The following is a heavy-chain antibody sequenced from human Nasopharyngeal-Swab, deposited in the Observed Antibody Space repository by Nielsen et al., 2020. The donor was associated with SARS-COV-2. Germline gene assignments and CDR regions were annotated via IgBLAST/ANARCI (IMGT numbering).Heavy chain of an antibody. V-gene: IGHV3-74*01. CDR3: ARGGGHYYYYYGMDV. J-gene: IGHJ6*02. CDR1: GFTFSTYD. CDR2: INSDGSST. Sequence: GESLKISCAASGFTFSTYDMSWVRQAPGKGLVWVSRINSDGSSTSYADSVKGRFTISRDNAKNTLYLQMNSLRAEDTAVYYCARGGGHYYYYYGMDVWGQGTTVTVSS.